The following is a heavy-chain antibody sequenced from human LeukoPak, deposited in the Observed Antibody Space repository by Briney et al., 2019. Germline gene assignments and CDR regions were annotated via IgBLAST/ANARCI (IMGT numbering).Heavy chain of an antibody. CDR2: IYYSGST. J-gene: IGHJ3*02. D-gene: IGHD3-16*01. CDR1: GGSISYYY. CDR3: ARVWSSRKALDI. V-gene: IGHV4-59*01. Sequence: SETLSLTCTVSGGSISYYYWSWIRQPPGKGLELIGYIYYSGSTNYNPSLKSRVTISVDTSKNQFSLKLTPVTAADTAVYYCARVWSSRKALDIWGQGTMVTVSS.